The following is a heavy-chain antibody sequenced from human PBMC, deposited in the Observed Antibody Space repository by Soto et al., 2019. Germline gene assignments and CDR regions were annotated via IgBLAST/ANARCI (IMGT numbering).Heavy chain of an antibody. CDR3: ARIGPYCGGDCYPDFDF. CDR1: GFTFNTYV. D-gene: IGHD2-21*02. J-gene: IGHJ4*02. V-gene: IGHV3-23*01. Sequence: LRLSCAASGFTFNTYVMTWVRQAPGKGLEWVSTVSGSGGGTYYADSVKGRFTISRVNSKNTMYLQMSNLRAEDTAVYFCARIGPYCGGDCYPDFDFWGLGTPVTVSS. CDR2: VSGSGGGT.